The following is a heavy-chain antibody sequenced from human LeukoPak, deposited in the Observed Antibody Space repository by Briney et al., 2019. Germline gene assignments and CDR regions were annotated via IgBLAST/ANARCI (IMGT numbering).Heavy chain of an antibody. V-gene: IGHV3-21*01. Sequence: PGGSLRLSCAASGFTFSSYSMNWARQAPGKGLEWGSSISSSSSYIYYADSVKGRFTISRDNAKNSLYLQMNSLRAEDTAVYYCARDRADLYSGSYSDYFDYWGQGTLVTVSS. CDR1: GFTFSSYS. CDR3: ARDRADLYSGSYSDYFDY. J-gene: IGHJ4*02. D-gene: IGHD1-26*01. CDR2: ISSSSSYI.